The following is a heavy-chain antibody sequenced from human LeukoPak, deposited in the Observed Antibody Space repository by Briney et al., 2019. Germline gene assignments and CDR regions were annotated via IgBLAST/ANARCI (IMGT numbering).Heavy chain of an antibody. CDR1: GFTFSSYA. CDR2: ISGSGRST. D-gene: IGHD2-2*01. J-gene: IGHJ4*02. CDR3: AKTRGYCSSTSCYYLDY. V-gene: IGHV3-23*01. Sequence: GGSLRLSCAASGFTFSSYAMSWVRQAPGKGLEWVSAISGSGRSTYYADSVKGRFTISRDNSKNTLYLQMNSLRAEDTAVYYCAKTRGYCSSTSCYYLDYWGQGTLVTVSS.